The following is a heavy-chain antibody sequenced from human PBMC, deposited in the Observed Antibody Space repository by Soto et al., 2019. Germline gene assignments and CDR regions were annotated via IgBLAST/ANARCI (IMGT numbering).Heavy chain of an antibody. J-gene: IGHJ4*02. V-gene: IGHV3-11*01. CDR1: GFTFMDYF. Sequence: QIQLTESGGGLVQPGGSLTISCEASGFTFMDYFMSWVRQAPGKGLEWIAYISSSSRNIFYADSVKGRFTISRDNAKYSLFLHMSDLRADDTAVYYCVRDVIPYYDFYNAYSHWGQGTLVTVSS. CDR3: VRDVIPYYDFYNAYSH. CDR2: ISSSSRNI. D-gene: IGHD3-16*01.